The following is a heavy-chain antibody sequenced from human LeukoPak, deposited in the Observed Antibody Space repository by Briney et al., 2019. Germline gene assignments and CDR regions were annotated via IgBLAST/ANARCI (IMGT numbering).Heavy chain of an antibody. D-gene: IGHD1-14*01. CDR1: GGTFSSYA. CDR2: IIPIFGTA. Sequence: SVKVSCKASGGTFSSYAISWVRQAPGQGLERMGGIIPIFGTANYAQKFQGRVTITADESTSTAYMELSSLRSEDTAVYYCARSGSLHRDTALNYFDYWGQGTLVTVSS. V-gene: IGHV1-69*13. CDR3: ARSGSLHRDTALNYFDY. J-gene: IGHJ4*02.